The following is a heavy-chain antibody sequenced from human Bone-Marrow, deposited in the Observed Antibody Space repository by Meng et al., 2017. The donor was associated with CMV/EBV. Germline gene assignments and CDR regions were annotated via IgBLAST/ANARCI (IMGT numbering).Heavy chain of an antibody. V-gene: IGHV5-51*01. D-gene: IGHD6-13*01. CDR3: ARRGSSWYGVDH. J-gene: IGHJ4*02. CDR1: GYRFTSYW. CDR2: FYPGDSDT. Sequence: GGSLRLSCKASGYRFTSYWIGWVRQMPGTGLEWMAIFYPGDSDTRYSPSFQGQITISADKSVSTAYLQWSSLKASDSGIYYCARRGSSWYGVDHWGQGTLVTVSS.